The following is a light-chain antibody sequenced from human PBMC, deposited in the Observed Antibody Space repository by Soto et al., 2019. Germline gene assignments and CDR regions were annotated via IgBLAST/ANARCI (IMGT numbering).Light chain of an antibody. CDR2: FAS. Sequence: EIVLTQSPATLSVSPGESATLSCRASRSVSSNLAWYQQKPGQSPRLLIYFASTRATGVPARFSGSGSGTEFTLTISILQSEDFAVYYCQQFKDWPPLTFGGGTKVEIK. CDR3: QQFKDWPPLT. J-gene: IGKJ4*01. CDR1: RSVSSN. V-gene: IGKV3-15*01.